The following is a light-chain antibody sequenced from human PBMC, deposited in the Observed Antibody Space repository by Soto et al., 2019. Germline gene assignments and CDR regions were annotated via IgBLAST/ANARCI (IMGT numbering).Light chain of an antibody. CDR2: DAS. V-gene: IGKV3-11*01. CDR3: QQRSNWPRT. J-gene: IGKJ1*01. CDR1: QSVRTS. Sequence: EIVLTQSPATLSLPPGERATLSCRASQSVRTSLAWYQQQPGQAPRLLIYDASNKATGIPARFSGSGSGTDFTLTISSLDPQDFAVYYCQQRSNWPRTFGQGTKVDIK.